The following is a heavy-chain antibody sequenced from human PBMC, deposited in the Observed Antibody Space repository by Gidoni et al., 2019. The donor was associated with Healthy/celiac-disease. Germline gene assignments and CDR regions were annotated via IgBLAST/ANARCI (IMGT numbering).Heavy chain of an antibody. CDR2: ISSSSSYT. J-gene: IGHJ4*02. CDR1: GFTFRDYY. Sequence: QVQLVESGGGLVKPGGSLRLSCAASGFTFRDYYMSWLRQAPGKGLEWVSYISSSSSYTNYADSVKGRFTISRDNAKNSLYLQMNSLRAEDTAVYYCARDITMVRGEFGYWGQGTLVTVSS. D-gene: IGHD3-10*01. V-gene: IGHV3-11*05. CDR3: ARDITMVRGEFGY.